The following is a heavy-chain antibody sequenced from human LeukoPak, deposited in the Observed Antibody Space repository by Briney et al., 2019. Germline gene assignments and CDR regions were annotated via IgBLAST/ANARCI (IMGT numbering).Heavy chain of an antibody. J-gene: IGHJ3*02. V-gene: IGHV4-59*01. D-gene: IGHD3-22*01. CDR2: IYYSGST. Sequence: SETLSLTCTVSGGSISSYYWSWIRQPPGKGLEWIGYIYYSGSTNYNPSFKSRVTISVDTSKNQFSLKLSSVTAADTAVYYCARVGHYDSSGYGASDIWGQGTMVTVSS. CDR3: ARVGHYDSSGYGASDI. CDR1: GGSISSYY.